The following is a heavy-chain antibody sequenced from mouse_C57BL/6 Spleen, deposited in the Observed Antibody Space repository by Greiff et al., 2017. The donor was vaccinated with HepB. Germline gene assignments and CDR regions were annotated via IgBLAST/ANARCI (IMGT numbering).Heavy chain of an antibody. Sequence: QVHVKQSGAELVKPGASVKISCKASGYAFSSYWMNWVKQRPGKGLEWIGQIYPGDGDTNYNGKFKGKATLTADKSSSTAYMQLSSLTSEDSAVYFCASPIYYDLRDYWGQGTSVTVSS. CDR1: GYAFSSYW. D-gene: IGHD2-4*01. CDR2: IYPGDGDT. J-gene: IGHJ4*01. CDR3: ASPIYYDLRDY. V-gene: IGHV1-80*01.